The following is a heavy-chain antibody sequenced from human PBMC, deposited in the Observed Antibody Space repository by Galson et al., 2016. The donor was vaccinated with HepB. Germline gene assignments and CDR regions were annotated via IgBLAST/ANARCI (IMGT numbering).Heavy chain of an antibody. CDR1: GFTFSNYA. CDR2: ITGLGGKA. J-gene: IGHJ5*02. V-gene: IGHV3-23*01. CDR3: VKINGYNNGWPYKHFDN. Sequence: SLRLSCAASGFTFSNYAMNWVRQAPGKGLEWVSSITGLGGKAFYSDSVKGRFTFSRDNSANTLFLQMTSLRPEDTAVYYCVKINGYNNGWPYKHFDNWGQGTQVIVSS. D-gene: IGHD5-12*01.